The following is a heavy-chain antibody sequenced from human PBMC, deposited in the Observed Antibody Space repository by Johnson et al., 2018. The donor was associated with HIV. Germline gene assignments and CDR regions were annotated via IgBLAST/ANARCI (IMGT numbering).Heavy chain of an antibody. D-gene: IGHD3-22*01. CDR2: IWYDGSNK. J-gene: IGHJ3*02. CDR3: AKEGYYYDSKNDAFDI. V-gene: IGHV3-33*06. CDR1: GFTFSSYG. Sequence: QVQLVESGGGVVQPGRSLRLSCAASGFTFSSYGMHWVRQAPGKGLEWVAVIWYDGSNKYYADSVKGRFTISRDNSKNTLYLQMSSLRPEDTAVYYCAKEGYYYDSKNDAFDIWGQGTMVTVSS.